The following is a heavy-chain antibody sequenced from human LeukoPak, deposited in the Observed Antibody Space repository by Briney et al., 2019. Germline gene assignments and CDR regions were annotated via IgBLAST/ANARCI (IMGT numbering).Heavy chain of an antibody. J-gene: IGHJ4*02. CDR3: ARSYNWNYFDY. V-gene: IGHV3-66*01. CDR2: IYSGGST. D-gene: IGHD1-20*01. Sequence: GGSLRLSCAASGFTVSSNYMSWVRQAPGKGLEWVSVIYSGGSTYYADSVKGRFTISRDNSKNTLYPQMNSLRAEDTAVYYCARSYNWNYFDYWGQGTLVTVSS. CDR1: GFTVSSNY.